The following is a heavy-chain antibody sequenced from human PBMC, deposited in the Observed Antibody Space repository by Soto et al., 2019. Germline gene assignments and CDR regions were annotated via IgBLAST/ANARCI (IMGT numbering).Heavy chain of an antibody. CDR3: ARDSTAFVFDY. CDR2: IYYTGRT. D-gene: IGHD2-2*01. CDR1: GDSVRSGSFY. Sequence: SETLSLTCTVSGDSVRSGSFYWSWIRQPPGKGLEWIGYIYYTGRTSYDPSLKSRVTISIDPSKNHFALNLTSVTAADTAIYYCARDSTAFVFDYWGQGALVTVSS. J-gene: IGHJ4*02. V-gene: IGHV4-61*03.